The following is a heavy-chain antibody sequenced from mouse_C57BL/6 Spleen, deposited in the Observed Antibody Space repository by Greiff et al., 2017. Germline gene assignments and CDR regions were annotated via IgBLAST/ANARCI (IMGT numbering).Heavy chain of an antibody. J-gene: IGHJ4*01. CDR2: IWSGGSA. D-gene: IGHD2-10*01. CDR3: AKNPAYYDAMDY. CDR1: GFSLTSYG. Sequence: QVQLKESGPGLVQPSQSLSITCTVSGFSLTSYGVHWVRQPPGKGLEWLGVIWSGGSADYNAAFISRLSISKDNSKSQVFFKMNSLQADDTAIYYCAKNPAYYDAMDYWGQGTSVTVSS. V-gene: IGHV2-4*01.